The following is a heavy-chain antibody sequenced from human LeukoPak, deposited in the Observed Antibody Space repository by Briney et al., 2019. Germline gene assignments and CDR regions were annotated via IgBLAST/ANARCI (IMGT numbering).Heavy chain of an antibody. CDR3: ARGSGSSGY. V-gene: IGHV1-8*03. J-gene: IGHJ4*02. CDR1: GYTFTSYD. Sequence: ASVKVSCKASGYTFTSYDINWVRQAPAQGLEWMGWMNPNSGNTGYAQKFQRRVTITRNTSISTAYMELSSLRSEDTAVYYCARGSGSSGYWGQGTLVTVSS. D-gene: IGHD1-26*01. CDR2: MNPNSGNT.